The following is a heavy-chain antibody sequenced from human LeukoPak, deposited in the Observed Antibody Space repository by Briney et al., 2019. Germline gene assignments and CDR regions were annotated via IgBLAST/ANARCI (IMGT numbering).Heavy chain of an antibody. CDR3: ARHYFPWIAVAGPFDY. CDR2: IYYSGST. J-gene: IGHJ4*02. CDR1: GGSISSYY. V-gene: IGHV4-59*08. D-gene: IGHD6-19*01. Sequence: PSETLSLTCTVSGGSISSYYWSWIRQPPGKGLGWIGYIYYSGSTNYNPSLKSRVTISVDTSKNQFSLKLSSVTAADTAVYYCARHYFPWIAVAGPFDYWGQGTLVTVSS.